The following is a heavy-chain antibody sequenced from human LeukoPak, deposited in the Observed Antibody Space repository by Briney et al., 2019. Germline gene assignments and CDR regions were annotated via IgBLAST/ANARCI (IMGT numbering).Heavy chain of an antibody. J-gene: IGHJ3*02. V-gene: IGHV3-53*01. CDR2: IYSRGST. Sequence: GGSLRLSCAASGFTVSSNYMCWVRQAPGKGLEWVSVIYSRGSTYYSDSVKGRFTISRDNSKNTLYLQMNSLRAEDTAVYHCARGAVGQDAFDIWGQGTMVTVSS. CDR3: ARGAVGQDAFDI. D-gene: IGHD1-26*01. CDR1: GFTVSSNY.